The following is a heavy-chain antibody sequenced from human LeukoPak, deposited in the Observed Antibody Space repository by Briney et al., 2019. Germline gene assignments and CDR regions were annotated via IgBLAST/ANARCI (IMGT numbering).Heavy chain of an antibody. CDR1: GGSISSYY. CDR2: IYYSGST. D-gene: IGHD6-19*01. V-gene: IGHV4-59*08. CDR3: AGRNSSGWYRIGSIDY. Sequence: SETLSLTCTVSGGSISSYYWSWIRQPPGKGLEWIGYIYYSGSTNYNPSLKSRVTISVDTSKNQFSLKLSSVTAADTAVYYCAGRNSSGWYRIGSIDYWGQGTLVTVSS. J-gene: IGHJ4*02.